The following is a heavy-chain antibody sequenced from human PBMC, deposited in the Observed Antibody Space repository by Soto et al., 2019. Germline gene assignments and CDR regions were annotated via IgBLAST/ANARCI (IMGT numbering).Heavy chain of an antibody. Sequence: QVQLVQSGGEVKKPGASVKVSCKASGYTFTRYGISWVRQAPGQGLEWMGWLSAFNGNTNYAQKFQGRVTMTTDTSTNTAYMALRSRRSDDTGVYYCASAGIVRITGVFDIWGQGTVVSVSS. D-gene: IGHD1-26*01. CDR2: LSAFNGNT. CDR3: ASAGIVRITGVFDI. V-gene: IGHV1-18*04. CDR1: GYTFTRYG. J-gene: IGHJ3*02.